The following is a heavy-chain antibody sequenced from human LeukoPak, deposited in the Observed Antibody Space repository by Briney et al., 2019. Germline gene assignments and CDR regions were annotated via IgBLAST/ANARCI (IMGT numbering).Heavy chain of an antibody. D-gene: IGHD4-11*01. CDR1: GFNFGNYA. V-gene: IGHV3-23*01. CDR3: AKFHTVTTTY. CDR2: ISGSGDST. J-gene: IGHJ4*02. Sequence: PRGSLRLSCAASGFNFGNYAMSWVRQAPGKGLEWVSGISGSGDSTYYADSVKGRFTISRDNSKNTLYVQMNSLRAEDTAVYYCAKFHTVTTTYWGQGTLVTVSS.